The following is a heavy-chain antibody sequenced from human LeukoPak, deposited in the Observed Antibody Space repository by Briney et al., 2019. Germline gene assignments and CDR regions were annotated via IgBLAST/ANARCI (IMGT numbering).Heavy chain of an antibody. J-gene: IGHJ1*01. CDR3: TTDHRLGSGWYGSFQH. CDR1: GFTFSNAW. CDR2: IKSKSDGGTT. Sequence: GGSLRLSCVASGFTFSNAWMNWVRQAPGKGLEWVGRIKSKSDGGTTDYAAPVKGRFSTSRDDSKNTLYVQMNSLIIEDTAVYYCTTDHRLGSGWYGSFQHWGQGTLVTVSS. D-gene: IGHD6-19*01. V-gene: IGHV3-15*01.